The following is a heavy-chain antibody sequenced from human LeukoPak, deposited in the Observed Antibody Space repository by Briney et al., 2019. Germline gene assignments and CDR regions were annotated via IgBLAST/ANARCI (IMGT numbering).Heavy chain of an antibody. CDR1: GFTVSSNS. D-gene: IGHD3-3*01. V-gene: IGHV3-53*01. Sequence: GGSLRLSCTVSGFTVSSNSMSWVRQAPGKGLEWVSFIYTTGNTHNSDSVKGRFTISRDSSKNTLYLQMNSLRAEDTAVYYCAKDLRFLEWLFIWGQGTMVTVSS. CDR2: IYTTGNT. J-gene: IGHJ3*02. CDR3: AKDLRFLEWLFI.